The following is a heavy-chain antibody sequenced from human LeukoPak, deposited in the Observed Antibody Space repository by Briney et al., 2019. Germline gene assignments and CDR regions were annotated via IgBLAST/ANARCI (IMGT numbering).Heavy chain of an antibody. J-gene: IGHJ4*02. CDR2: IWFDGSNK. Sequence: GRSLRLSCAASGFIFSNDAMHWVRQAPGKGLKWVAFIWFDGSNKHYADSVKGRFTISRDNSEDTLYLQMNSLRAEDTAVYYCVRDPSGSGFAFDSWGQGALVTVSS. CDR1: GFIFSNDA. CDR3: VRDPSGSGFAFDS. D-gene: IGHD1-1*01. V-gene: IGHV3-33*01.